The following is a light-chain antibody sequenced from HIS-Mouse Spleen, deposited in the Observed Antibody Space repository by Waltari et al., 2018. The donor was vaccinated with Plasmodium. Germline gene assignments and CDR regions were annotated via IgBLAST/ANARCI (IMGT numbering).Light chain of an antibody. J-gene: IGLJ2*01. CDR3: CSYAGSSTLV. Sequence: QSALTQPASVSGSPGQSITISCTGTSSDVGSYNLVSWYQQHPGKAPKVMIYEGSKRSSGVSNRFSGSKSGNTASLTISGLQAEDEADYYCCSYAGSSTLVCGGGTKLTVL. CDR1: SSDVGSYNL. CDR2: EGS. V-gene: IGLV2-23*01.